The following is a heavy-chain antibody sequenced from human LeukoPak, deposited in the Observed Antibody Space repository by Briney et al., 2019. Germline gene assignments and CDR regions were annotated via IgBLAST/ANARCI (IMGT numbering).Heavy chain of an antibody. J-gene: IGHJ4*02. Sequence: PGGSLRLSCAASAFTFSNYEMNWVRQAPGKGLEWVSYISSSGSTIYYADSVKGRFTISRDNAKNSLYLQMNSLRAEDTAVYYCARGAGDDYFDYWGQGTLVTVSS. CDR3: ARGAGDDYFDY. CDR2: ISSSGSTI. V-gene: IGHV3-48*03. CDR1: AFTFSNYE.